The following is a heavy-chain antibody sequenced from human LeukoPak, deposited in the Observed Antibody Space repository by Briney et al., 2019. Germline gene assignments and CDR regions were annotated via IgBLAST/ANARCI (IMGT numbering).Heavy chain of an antibody. CDR3: ARHPRSCTGGGTCYSWFDA. V-gene: IGHV4-59*08. D-gene: IGHD2-15*01. J-gene: IGHJ5*02. CDR1: GDSIRTYY. Sequence: PSQTLSLTCTLSGDSIRTYYWSWIRQPPGQRLEWIGYIYSSGSTKYNPSLKSRVTLLVVTSKNQFSLKVHSVTAADAAMYYCARHPRSCTGGGTCYSWFDASGQGTLVTVSS. CDR2: IYSSGST.